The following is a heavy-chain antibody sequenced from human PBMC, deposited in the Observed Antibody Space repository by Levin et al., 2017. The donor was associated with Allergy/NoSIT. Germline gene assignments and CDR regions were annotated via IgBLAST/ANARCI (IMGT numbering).Heavy chain of an antibody. J-gene: IGHJ2*01. D-gene: IGHD6-13*01. V-gene: IGHV1-69*13. CDR2: IIPIFGTA. CDR3: ARWTQIAADYHYWYFDL. Sequence: ASVKVSCKASGGTFSSYAISWVRQAPGQGLEWMGGIIPIFGTANYAQKFQGRVTITADESTSTAYMELSSLRSEDTAVYYCARWTQIAADYHYWYFDLWGRGTLVTVSS. CDR1: GGTFSSYA.